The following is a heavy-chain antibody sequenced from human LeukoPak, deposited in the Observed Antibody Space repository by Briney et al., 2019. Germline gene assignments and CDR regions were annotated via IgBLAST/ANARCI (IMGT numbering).Heavy chain of an antibody. Sequence: SETLSLTCSVSGDSICGSFFYWGWIRQPPGKGLEWIGSIFYGGNTSYNPSLKSRVTISVDTSKNQFSLKVDSVTAADTAVFYCARHRSYYFDYWGQGILVTVSS. J-gene: IGHJ4*02. CDR3: ARHRSYYFDY. D-gene: IGHD3-10*01. CDR1: GDSICGSFFY. CDR2: IFYGGNT. V-gene: IGHV4-39*01.